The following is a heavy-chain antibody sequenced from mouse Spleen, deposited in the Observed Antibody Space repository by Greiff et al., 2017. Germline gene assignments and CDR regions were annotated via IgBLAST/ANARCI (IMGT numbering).Heavy chain of an antibody. J-gene: IGHJ1*03. CDR3: ARDHGSSYGDFDV. V-gene: IGHV5-4*01. CDR2: ISDGGSKT. D-gene: IGHD1-1*01. CDR1: GFTFSSYA. Sequence: EVQRVESGGGLVKPGGSLKLSCAASGFTFSSYAMSWGRQTPEKRLEWVATISDGGSKTYYADNIKGRFTISRDNAKNNLYLQMRHVKSEDTAMYYCARDHGSSYGDFDVWGTGTTVTVSS.